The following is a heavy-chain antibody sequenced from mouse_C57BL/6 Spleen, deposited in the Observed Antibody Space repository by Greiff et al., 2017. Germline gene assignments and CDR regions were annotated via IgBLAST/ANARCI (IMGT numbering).Heavy chain of an antibody. Sequence: EVKLMESGEGLVKPGGSLKLSCAASGFTFSSYAMSWVRQTPEKRLEWVAYISSGGDYIYYADTVKGRFTISRDNARNTLYLQMSSLKSEDTAMYYCTRDRDTTVFDYWGQGTTRTVSS. J-gene: IGHJ2*01. CDR3: TRDRDTTVFDY. V-gene: IGHV5-9-1*02. D-gene: IGHD1-1*01. CDR2: ISSGGDYI. CDR1: GFTFSSYA.